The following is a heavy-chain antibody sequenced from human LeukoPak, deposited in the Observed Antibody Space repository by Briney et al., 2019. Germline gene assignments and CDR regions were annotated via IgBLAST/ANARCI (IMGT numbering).Heavy chain of an antibody. J-gene: IGHJ4*02. V-gene: IGHV4-59*01. D-gene: IGHD3-22*01. CDR1: GGSISSYY. CDR2: IYYSGST. Sequence: SETLSLTCTVSGGSISSYYWGWIRQPPGKGLEWIGYIYYSGSTNYNPSLKSRVTISVDTSKNQFSLKLSSVTAADTAVYYCARIETDYDSSGYYHYYFDYWGQGTLVTVSS. CDR3: ARIETDYDSSGYYHYYFDY.